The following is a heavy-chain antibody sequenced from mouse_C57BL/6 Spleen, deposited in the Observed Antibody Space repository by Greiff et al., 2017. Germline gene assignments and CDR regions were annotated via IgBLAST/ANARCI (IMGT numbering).Heavy chain of an antibody. CDR3: ARLLNYYGSSYYYAMDY. CDR1: GFTFSSYG. Sequence: EVHLVESGGDLVKPGGSLKLSCAASGFTFSSYGMSWVRQTPDKRLEWVATISSGGSYTYYPDSVKGRFTISRDNAKNTLYLQMSSLKSEDTAMYYCARLLNYYGSSYYYAMDYWGQGTSVTVSS. D-gene: IGHD1-1*01. V-gene: IGHV5-6*01. J-gene: IGHJ4*01. CDR2: ISSGGSYT.